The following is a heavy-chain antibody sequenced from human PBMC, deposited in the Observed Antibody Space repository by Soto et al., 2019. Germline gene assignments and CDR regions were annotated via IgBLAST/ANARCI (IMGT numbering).Heavy chain of an antibody. CDR1: GGTFSSYA. Sequence: GASVKVSCKASGGTFSSYAISWVRQAPGQGLEWMGGIIPIFGTANYAQKFQGRVTITADESTSTAYMELSSLRSEDTAVYYCARETYYYDSSGYYWFDPWGQGTLVTVSS. CDR3: ARETYYYDSSGYYWFDP. D-gene: IGHD3-22*01. J-gene: IGHJ5*02. CDR2: IIPIFGTA. V-gene: IGHV1-69*13.